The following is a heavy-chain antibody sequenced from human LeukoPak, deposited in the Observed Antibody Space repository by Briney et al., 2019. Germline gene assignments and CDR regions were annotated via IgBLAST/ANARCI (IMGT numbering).Heavy chain of an antibody. CDR3: ARAESFPVLKYYYMDV. CDR2: IKQDGSEK. J-gene: IGHJ6*03. CDR1: GFTFSSYW. Sequence: GGSLRLSCAASGFTFSSYWMSWVRQAPGKGLEWVANIKQDGSEKYYVDSMKGRFTISRDNAKNSLYLQMNSLRAEDTAVYYCARAESFPVLKYYYMDVWGKGTTVTVSS. V-gene: IGHV3-7*01. D-gene: IGHD1-26*01.